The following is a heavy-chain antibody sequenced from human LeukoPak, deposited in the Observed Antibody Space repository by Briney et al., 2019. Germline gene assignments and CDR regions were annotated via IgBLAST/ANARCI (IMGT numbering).Heavy chain of an antibody. Sequence: GGSLRLSCPASGFTFSSYGMHWVRQAPGKGLEWVAVIWYDGSNKYYADSVKGRFTISRDNSKNTLYLQMNSLRAEDTAVYYCAKDYYDSSGTDYWGQGTLVTVSS. J-gene: IGHJ4*02. V-gene: IGHV3-33*06. D-gene: IGHD3-22*01. CDR3: AKDYYDSSGTDY. CDR1: GFTFSSYG. CDR2: IWYDGSNK.